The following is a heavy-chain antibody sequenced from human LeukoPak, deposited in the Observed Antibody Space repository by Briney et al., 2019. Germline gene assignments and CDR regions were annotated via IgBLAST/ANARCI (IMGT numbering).Heavy chain of an antibody. J-gene: IGHJ4*02. D-gene: IGHD2-2*01. CDR1: GYTFTDYY. CDR3: ARTNFLYCSSSTCLFDY. Sequence: ASVKVSCKASGYTFTDYYMHWVRQAPGQGFEWMGWINPNDGDTNYAQKFQGRVTMTRDTSISTAHMEVSRLRSDDTAVYYCARTNFLYCSSSTCLFDYWGQGTLVTVSS. V-gene: IGHV1-2*02. CDR2: INPNDGDT.